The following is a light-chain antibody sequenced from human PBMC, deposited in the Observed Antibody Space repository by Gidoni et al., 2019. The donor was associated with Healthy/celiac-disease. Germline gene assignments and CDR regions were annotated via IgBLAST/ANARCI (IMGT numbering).Light chain of an antibody. CDR2: AAS. V-gene: IGKV1-39*01. J-gene: IGKJ5*01. Sequence: EIQMTQSPSSLYASVGDRVTITCRASQSISSYLNWYQQKPGKAPKLLIYAASSLQSGVPSRFSGSGSGTDFTLTISSLQPEDFATYYCQQSYSTLSITFGQGTRLEIK. CDR3: QQSYSTLSIT. CDR1: QSISSY.